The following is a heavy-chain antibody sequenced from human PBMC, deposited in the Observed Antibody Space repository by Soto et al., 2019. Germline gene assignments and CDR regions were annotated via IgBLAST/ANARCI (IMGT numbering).Heavy chain of an antibody. D-gene: IGHD5-18*01. Sequence: EVQLVESGGGLVQPGGSLRLSCAASGFTFSSYWMSWVRQAPGKGVEWVANINQDRSEKYYVDSVKGRFTISRDNAKNSLYLQMNTLRAEDTAVYYCARWNSYGYSFHYWGQGTLVTVSS. CDR2: INQDRSEK. V-gene: IGHV3-7*01. J-gene: IGHJ4*02. CDR1: GFTFSSYW. CDR3: ARWNSYGYSFHY.